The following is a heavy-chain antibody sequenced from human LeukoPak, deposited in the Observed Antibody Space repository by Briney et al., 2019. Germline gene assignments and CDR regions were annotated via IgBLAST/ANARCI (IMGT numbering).Heavy chain of an antibody. D-gene: IGHD3-10*01. CDR2: IGTVGDT. CDR1: GFTFSNYD. CDR3: RRDFNNIRCSGVRMDV. J-gene: IGHJ6*02. V-gene: IGHV3-13*01. Sequence: GGSLRLSCEASGFTFSNYDMHWVRQATGKGLEWVSSIGTVGDTYYSDSVKGRFTIPKENANNSWYLQMSSLRAGDTAVYYCRRDFNNIRCSGVRMDVWGQGTTVIVSS.